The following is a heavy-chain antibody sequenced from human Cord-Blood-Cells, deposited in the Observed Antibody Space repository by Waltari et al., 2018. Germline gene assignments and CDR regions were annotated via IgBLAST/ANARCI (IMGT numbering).Heavy chain of an antibody. CDR1: GFTFSRYA. V-gene: IGHV3-30-3*01. J-gene: IGHJ4*02. Sequence: QVQLVESGGGGVQPGRSLRLSCAASGFTFSRYAMPWVCQAPGNGLEWVAVISYDGSNKYYADSVKGRFTISRDNSKNTLYLQMNSLRAEDTAVYYCARGRIVVVPFDYWGQGTLVTVSS. CDR3: ARGRIVVVPFDY. D-gene: IGHD3-22*01. CDR2: ISYDGSNK.